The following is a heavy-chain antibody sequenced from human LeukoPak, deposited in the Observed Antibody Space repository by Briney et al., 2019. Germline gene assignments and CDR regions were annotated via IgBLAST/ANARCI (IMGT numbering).Heavy chain of an antibody. CDR3: AKDKGQQLLLNWFNP. D-gene: IGHD2-2*01. Sequence: GGSLRLSCGASGFTFSSYAMSWVRQAPGKGLEWVSGILGSGGNTFYADSVKGRFTISRDNSKNTLYLQMNSLRAEDTAVYYCAKDKGQQLLLNWFNPWGQGTLVTVSS. CDR1: GFTFSSYA. J-gene: IGHJ5*02. V-gene: IGHV3-23*01. CDR2: ILGSGGNT.